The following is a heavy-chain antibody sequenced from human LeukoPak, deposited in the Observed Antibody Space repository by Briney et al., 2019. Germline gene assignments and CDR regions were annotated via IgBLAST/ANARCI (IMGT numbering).Heavy chain of an antibody. CDR3: ARAPSYYDSSGSNDAFDI. J-gene: IGHJ3*02. CDR2: IIPILDIT. D-gene: IGHD3-22*01. V-gene: IGHV1-69*04. CDR1: GGTFSSYA. Sequence: ASVKVSCKASGGTFSSYAISWVRQAPGQGLEWMGRIIPILDITNHAQKFQGRVTITADKSTSTAYMELSSLRSEDTAMYYCARAPSYYDSSGSNDAFDIWGQGTMVTVSS.